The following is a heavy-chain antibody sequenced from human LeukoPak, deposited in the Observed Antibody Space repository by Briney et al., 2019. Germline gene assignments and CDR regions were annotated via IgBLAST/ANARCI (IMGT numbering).Heavy chain of an antibody. CDR1: GGSFSGYY. V-gene: IGHV4-34*01. D-gene: IGHD6-13*01. CDR3: AGSGYSSSWYVRGWFDP. J-gene: IGHJ5*02. Sequence: SETLSLTCAVYGGSFSGYYWSWIRQPPGKGLEWIGEINHSGSTNYNPSLKSRVTISVDTSKNQFSLKLSSVTAADTAVYYCAGSGYSSSWYVRGWFDPWGQGTLVTVSS. CDR2: INHSGST.